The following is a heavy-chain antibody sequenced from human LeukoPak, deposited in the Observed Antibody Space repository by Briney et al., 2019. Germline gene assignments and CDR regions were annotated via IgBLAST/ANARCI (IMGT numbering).Heavy chain of an antibody. J-gene: IGHJ6*03. CDR2: ISGSGGST. V-gene: IGHV3-23*01. D-gene: IGHD3-3*01. Sequence: GGSLRLSCAASGFTFSSYAMSWVRQAPGKGLEWVPAISGSGGSTYYADSVKGRFTISRDNSKNTLYLQMNSLRAEDTAVYYCAISRPYYDFWSGYYNEDYYYYMDVWGKGTTVTVSS. CDR3: AISRPYYDFWSGYYNEDYYYYMDV. CDR1: GFTFSSYA.